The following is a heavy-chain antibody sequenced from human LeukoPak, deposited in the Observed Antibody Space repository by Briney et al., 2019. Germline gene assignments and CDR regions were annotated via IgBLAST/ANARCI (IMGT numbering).Heavy chain of an antibody. CDR2: INHSGIT. J-gene: IGHJ3*02. D-gene: IGHD3-22*01. CDR3: ARFYYDSSGYGFDS. Sequence: SETLSLTCTVSGGSISSYYWSWIRQPPGKGLEWIGYINHSGITNNNPSLKSRVTTSVDTSKNQFSLKLSSVTAADTAVYYCARFYYDSSGYGFDSWGQGTKVTVSS. CDR1: GGSISSYY. V-gene: IGHV4-59*01.